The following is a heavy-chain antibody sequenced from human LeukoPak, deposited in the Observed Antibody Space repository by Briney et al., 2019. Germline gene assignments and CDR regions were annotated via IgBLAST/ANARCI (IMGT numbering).Heavy chain of an antibody. V-gene: IGHV4-34*01. Sequence: SETLSLTCTVSGGSISTHYWSWIRQPPGKGLEWIGEINHSGSTNYNPSLKSRVTISVDTSKNQFSLKLSSVTAADTAVYYCARLTIVATIVNYYYYYMDVWGKGTTVTVSS. CDR3: ARLTIVATIVNYYYYYMDV. J-gene: IGHJ6*03. CDR1: GGSISTHY. D-gene: IGHD5-12*01. CDR2: INHSGST.